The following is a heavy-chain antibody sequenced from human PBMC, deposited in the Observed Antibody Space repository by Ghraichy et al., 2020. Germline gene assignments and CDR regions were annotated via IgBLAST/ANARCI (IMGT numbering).Heavy chain of an antibody. CDR3: ATEYGDYVGREYFQQ. CDR2: IRRDGNER. Sequence: GGSLRLSCATSGFTFSSSWMSWLRQSPEKGLEWVANIRRDGNERNYGDSVRGRFTISRDNANSSLFLQMNSLRVEDMAVYYCATEYGDYVGREYFQQWGQGTLVTVSS. J-gene: IGHJ1*01. D-gene: IGHD4-17*01. V-gene: IGHV3-7*01. CDR1: GFTFSSSW.